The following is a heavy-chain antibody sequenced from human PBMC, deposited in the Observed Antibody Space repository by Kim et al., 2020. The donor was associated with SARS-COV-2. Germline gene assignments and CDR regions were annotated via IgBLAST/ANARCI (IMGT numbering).Heavy chain of an antibody. CDR1: GGSISSSSYY. CDR3: ARGFYVWGGDGSGTYYNY. CDR2: ISYSGST. V-gene: IGHV4-39*01. D-gene: IGHD3-10*01. Sequence: SETLSLTCTVSGGSISSSSYYWGWIRQPPGKGLEWIGYISYSGSTSYNPSLKSRVTISVDASKNQFSLKLSSVTAADPAVYYCARGFYVWGGDGSGTYYNYWGQGTLVTVSS. J-gene: IGHJ4*02.